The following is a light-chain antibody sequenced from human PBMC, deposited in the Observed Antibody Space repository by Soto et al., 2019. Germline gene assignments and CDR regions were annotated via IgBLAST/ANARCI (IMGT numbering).Light chain of an antibody. J-gene: IGLJ1*01. V-gene: IGLV2-14*01. CDR2: EVN. CDR1: NSDVGGYNY. CDR3: NSYTDNSTLV. Sequence: QSVLTQPASVSGSPGQSITISCTGTNSDVGGYNYVSWYQHHPGEAPKLMIYEVNNRPSGVSNRFSGSKSGNTASLTISGLRAEDEADYYCNSYTDNSTLVFGTGTKVTVL.